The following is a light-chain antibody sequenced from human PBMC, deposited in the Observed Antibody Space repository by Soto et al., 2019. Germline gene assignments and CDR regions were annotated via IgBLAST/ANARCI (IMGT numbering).Light chain of an antibody. Sequence: EIVMTQSPATPSVSPGERATLSCRASQSVSSNLAWYQQKPFQPPKLLIYVPSTRATGIPAWLSGSGSETEFTLTISSLQSEDFSVYSCQQYNVWPLTFGGGTKVEFK. CDR2: VPS. CDR1: QSVSSN. J-gene: IGKJ4*01. V-gene: IGKV3-15*01. CDR3: QQYNVWPLT.